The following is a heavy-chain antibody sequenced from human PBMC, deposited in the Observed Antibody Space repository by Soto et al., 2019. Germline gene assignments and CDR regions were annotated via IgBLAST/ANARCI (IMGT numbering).Heavy chain of an antibody. CDR1: GFTVSSNY. Sequence: GVLRLSCAASGFTVSSNYMSWVRQAPGKGLEWVSVIYSGGSTYYADSVKGRFTISGDNSKNTLYLQMNSLRAEDTAVYYCARGRGYSYGYGMDVWGQGTTVTVSS. V-gene: IGHV3-53*01. CDR2: IYSGGST. CDR3: ARGRGYSYGYGMDV. D-gene: IGHD5-18*01. J-gene: IGHJ6*02.